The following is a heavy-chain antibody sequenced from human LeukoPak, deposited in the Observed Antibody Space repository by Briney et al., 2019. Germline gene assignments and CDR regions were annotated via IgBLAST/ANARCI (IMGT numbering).Heavy chain of an antibody. D-gene: IGHD3-22*01. CDR1: GFTFSSYE. Sequence: PGGSLRLSCAASGFTFSSYEMNWVRQAPGKGLEGVSYISSSGSTIYYADSVKGRFTISRDNAKNSLYLQMNSLRAEDTAVYYCATNGDYYDSSGYYPDYWGQGTLVTVSS. V-gene: IGHV3-48*03. CDR3: ATNGDYYDSSGYYPDY. J-gene: IGHJ4*02. CDR2: ISSSGSTI.